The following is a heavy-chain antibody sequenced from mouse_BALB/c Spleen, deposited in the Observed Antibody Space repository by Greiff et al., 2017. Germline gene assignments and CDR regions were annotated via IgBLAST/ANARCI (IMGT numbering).Heavy chain of an antibody. J-gene: IGHJ4*01. V-gene: IGHV14-3*02. Sequence: VQLKQSGAELVKPGASVKLSCTASGFNIKDTYMHWVKQRPEQGLEWIGRIDPANGNTKYDPKFQGKATITADTSSNTAYLQLSSLTSEDTAVYYCACYGSSYNYAMDYWGQGTSVTVSS. CDR1: GFNIKDTY. D-gene: IGHD1-1*01. CDR2: IDPANGNT. CDR3: ACYGSSYNYAMDY.